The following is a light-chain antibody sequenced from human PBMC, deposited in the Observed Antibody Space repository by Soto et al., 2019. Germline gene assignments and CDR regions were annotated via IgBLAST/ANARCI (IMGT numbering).Light chain of an antibody. CDR2: GAS. CDR1: QSISSN. Sequence: EIAMTQSPATLSVSPGERATLSCRASQSISSNLAWYQQKPGQPPRLLISGASARATDIPARFGGSGSGTEFSLTISSLQSEDFAIYYCQQYYNWPLTFGGGTKVEIK. CDR3: QQYYNWPLT. V-gene: IGKV3-15*01. J-gene: IGKJ4*01.